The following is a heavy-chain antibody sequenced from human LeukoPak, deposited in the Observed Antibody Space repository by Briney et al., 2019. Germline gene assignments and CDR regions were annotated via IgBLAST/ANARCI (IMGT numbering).Heavy chain of an antibody. CDR2: ISGSGGST. Sequence: PGGSLRLSCAASGFTFSSYAMSWVRQAPGKGLEWVSAISGSGGSTYYADSVKGRFTISRDNSKNTLYLQMNSLRAEDTAVYYCAKSGWYGGYYYYYMDVWGKGTTVTVSS. V-gene: IGHV3-23*01. CDR1: GFTFSSYA. D-gene: IGHD6-19*01. CDR3: AKSGWYGGYYYYYMDV. J-gene: IGHJ6*03.